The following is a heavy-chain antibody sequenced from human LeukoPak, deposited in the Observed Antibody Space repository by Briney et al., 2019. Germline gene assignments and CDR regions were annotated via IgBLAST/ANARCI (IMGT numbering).Heavy chain of an antibody. V-gene: IGHV4-59*01. D-gene: IGHD1-14*01. Sequence: PSETLSLTCTVSGGSISSYYWSWIRKPPPKGLDWIGYIYYSGSTNYNPSLKSRVTISVDTSKNQFSLKLSSVTAADTAVYYCARDSFETAIDYWGQGTLVTVSS. CDR1: GGSISSYY. J-gene: IGHJ4*02. CDR2: IYYSGST. CDR3: ARDSFETAIDY.